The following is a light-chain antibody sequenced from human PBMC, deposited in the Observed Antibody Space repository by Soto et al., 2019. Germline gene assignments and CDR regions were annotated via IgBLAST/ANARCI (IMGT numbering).Light chain of an antibody. CDR3: QQSYNSPPA. Sequence: DIQLTQSPSSLSASVGDRITITCRSSQSISRYLNWYQQKPGKGPRLLIYGASSLPSGVPARFAGSGSGTNFTLTISSLQPEDFAVYYCQQSYNSPPAFGSGTKVEIK. V-gene: IGKV1-39*01. CDR1: QSISRY. J-gene: IGKJ3*01. CDR2: GAS.